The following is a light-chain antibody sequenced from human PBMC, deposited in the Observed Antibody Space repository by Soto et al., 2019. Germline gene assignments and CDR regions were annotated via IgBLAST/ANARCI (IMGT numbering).Light chain of an antibody. CDR2: GAS. CDR1: QRVSNSY. CDR3: QQYGISPDT. Sequence: ENVLTQSPGTLPLSPGERATLSCRSSQRVSNSYLAWYQQKPGQAPSLLIYGASNRATGIPDRFSGSGSGTDFTLTISRLEAEDFAVYYCQQYGISPDTFGQGTRLEIK. J-gene: IGKJ5*01. V-gene: IGKV3-20*01.